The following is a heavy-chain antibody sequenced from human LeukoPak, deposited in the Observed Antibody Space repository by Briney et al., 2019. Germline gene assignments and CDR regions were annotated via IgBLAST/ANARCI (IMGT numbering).Heavy chain of an antibody. CDR1: GYTFTGYY. D-gene: IGHD3-22*01. V-gene: IGHV1-2*04. Sequence: ASVKVSCKASGYTFTGYYMHWVRQAPGQGLEWMGWINPNSGGTNYAQKFQGWVTMTRDTSISTAYMELSRLRSDDTAVYYCARDPRYYCDSSGYYLDAFDIWGQGTMVTVSS. J-gene: IGHJ3*02. CDR3: ARDPRYYCDSSGYYLDAFDI. CDR2: INPNSGGT.